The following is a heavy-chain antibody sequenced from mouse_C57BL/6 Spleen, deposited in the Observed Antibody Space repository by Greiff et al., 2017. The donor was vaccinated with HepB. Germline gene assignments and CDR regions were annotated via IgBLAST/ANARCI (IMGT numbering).Heavy chain of an antibody. CDR2: INPSNGGT. D-gene: IGHD2-4*01. CDR3: ARRDYYDYGQAWFAY. J-gene: IGHJ3*01. V-gene: IGHV1-53*01. CDR1: GYTFTSYW. Sequence: VQLQQPGTELVKPGASVKLSCKASGYTFTSYWMHWVKQRPGQGLEWIGNINPSNGGTNYNEKFKSKATLTVDKSSSTAYMQLSSLTSEDSAVYYGARRDYYDYGQAWFAYWGQGTLVTVSA.